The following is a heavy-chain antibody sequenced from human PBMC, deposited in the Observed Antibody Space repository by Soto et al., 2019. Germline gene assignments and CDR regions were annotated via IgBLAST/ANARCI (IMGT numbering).Heavy chain of an antibody. CDR3: ATGFWSGYPDYFDY. D-gene: IGHD3-3*01. V-gene: IGHV1-69*02. CDR1: GGTFSSYT. CDR2: IIPILGIA. J-gene: IGHJ4*02. Sequence: ASVKVSCAASGGTFSSYTSSWVRQAPGQGLEWMGRIIPILGIANYAQKFQGRVTITADKSTSTAYMELSSLRSEDTAVYYCATGFWSGYPDYFDYWGQGTLVTVSS.